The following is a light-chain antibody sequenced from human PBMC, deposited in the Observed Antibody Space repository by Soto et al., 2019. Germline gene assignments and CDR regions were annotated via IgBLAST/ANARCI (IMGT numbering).Light chain of an antibody. J-gene: IGKJ3*01. CDR3: KKYSSVPV. CDR1: QGIRNY. CDR2: AAS. Sequence: DIQMTQSPTSLSASVGDRVTITCRASQGIRNYVAWYQQIPGKAPKLLIYAASTLQSGVPSRFSGSGSGTDFTLTINGLQPEAVATYSCKKYSSVPVFGPGTKVEIK. V-gene: IGKV1-27*01.